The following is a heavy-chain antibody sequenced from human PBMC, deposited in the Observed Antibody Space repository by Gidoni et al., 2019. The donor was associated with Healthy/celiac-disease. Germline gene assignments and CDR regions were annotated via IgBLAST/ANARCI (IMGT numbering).Heavy chain of an antibody. D-gene: IGHD3-22*01. CDR1: GGSISSYY. J-gene: IGHJ6*02. Sequence: QVQLQESGPGLVKPSETLSLTCTVSGGSISSYYWSWIRQPPGKGLEWIGYIYYSGSTNYNPSLKSRVTISVDTSKNQFSLKLSSVTAADTAVYYCARDVEYYYDSSGYQREGRGMDVWGQGTTVTVSS. CDR2: IYYSGST. V-gene: IGHV4-59*01. CDR3: ARDVEYYYDSSGYQREGRGMDV.